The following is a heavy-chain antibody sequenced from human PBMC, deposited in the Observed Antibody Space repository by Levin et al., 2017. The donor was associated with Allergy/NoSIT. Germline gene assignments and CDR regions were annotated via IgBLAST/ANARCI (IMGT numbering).Heavy chain of an antibody. D-gene: IGHD6-19*01. V-gene: IGHV4-34*01. Sequence: GSLRLSCAVYGGSFSGYYWSWIRQPPGKGLEWIGEINHSGSTNYNPSLKSRVTISVDTSKNQFSLKLSSVTAADTAVYYCARALRGIAVAVFRGPNWFDPWGQGTLVTVSS. CDR2: INHSGST. CDR1: GGSFSGYY. CDR3: ARALRGIAVAVFRGPNWFDP. J-gene: IGHJ5*02.